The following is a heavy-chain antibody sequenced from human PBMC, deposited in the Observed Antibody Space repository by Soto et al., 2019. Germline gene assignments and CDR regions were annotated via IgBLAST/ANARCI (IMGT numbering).Heavy chain of an antibody. CDR1: GFTFIKYA. J-gene: IGHJ4*02. CDR3: AKEIDDYYDSSHNLDS. D-gene: IGHD3-22*01. V-gene: IGHV3-23*01. CDR2: ISASARNT. Sequence: EVQLLESGGDLVQPGGSLSLSCAASGFTFIKYAMNWVRQAPGKGLEWVSTISASARNTYYADSVKGRFTISRDNSRNMLYMQMNSLRAEDTAVYFCAKEIDDYYDSSHNLDSWGQGTLVTVSS.